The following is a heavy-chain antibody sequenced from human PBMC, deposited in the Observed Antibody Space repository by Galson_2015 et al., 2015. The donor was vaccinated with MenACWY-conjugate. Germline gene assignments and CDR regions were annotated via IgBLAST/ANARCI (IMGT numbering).Heavy chain of an antibody. D-gene: IGHD3-22*01. J-gene: IGHJ3*02. CDR2: ISSSNSTI. CDR1: GFTFSSYS. CDR3: ARDSYYYDCSGYYDAFDI. Sequence: SLRLSCAASGFTFSSYSMNWVRQAPGKGLEWVSYISSSNSTIYYADSVKGRFTISRDNAKNSLYLQMNSLRAEDTAVYYCARDSYYYDCSGYYDAFDISGQATMFPLSS. V-gene: IGHV3-48*04.